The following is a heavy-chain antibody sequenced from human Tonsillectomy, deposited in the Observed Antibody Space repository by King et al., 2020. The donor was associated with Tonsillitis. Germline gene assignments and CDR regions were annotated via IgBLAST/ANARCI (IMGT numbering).Heavy chain of an antibody. CDR3: ARGGEYYYGSGSYSPAHWFDP. J-gene: IGHJ5*02. D-gene: IGHD3-10*01. CDR2: INHSGST. Sequence: VQLQQWGAGLLKPSETLSLTCAVYGGSFSGYYWTWIRQPPGKGLEWIGEINHSGSTNYNPSLKSRVTISVDTSKNQFSLKLSSVTAADTAVYYCARGGEYYYGSGSYSPAHWFDPWGQGTLVTVSS. V-gene: IGHV4-34*01. CDR1: GGSFSGYY.